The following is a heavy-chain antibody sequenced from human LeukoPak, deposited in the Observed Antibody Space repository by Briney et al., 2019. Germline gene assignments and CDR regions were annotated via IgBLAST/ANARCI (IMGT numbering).Heavy chain of an antibody. J-gene: IGHJ5*02. CDR1: GASVTDYY. Sequence: LETLSLTCTVSGASVTDYYWSWIRQSPGKGLEWISYIHHSGNSDYNPSLRSRVTTSLDTSKNQFSLNLISVTAADAAVYYCTRGHWGLQSWSQGTLVTVSS. CDR3: TRGHWGLQS. D-gene: IGHD7-27*01. V-gene: IGHV4-59*02. CDR2: IHHSGNS.